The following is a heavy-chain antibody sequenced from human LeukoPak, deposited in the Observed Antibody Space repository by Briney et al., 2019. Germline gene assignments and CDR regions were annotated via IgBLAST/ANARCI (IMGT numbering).Heavy chain of an antibody. V-gene: IGHV3-23*01. CDR1: GFTFSSSA. Sequence: GGSLRLSCAASGFTFSSSAMNWVRQAPGKGLEWVSRISASGDSTYYGDSVKGRFTISRDNSKNTVYLQMNSLRAEDTAVYYYANIEYFQHWGQGTLVTVSS. CDR2: ISASGDST. CDR3: ANIEYFQH. J-gene: IGHJ1*01.